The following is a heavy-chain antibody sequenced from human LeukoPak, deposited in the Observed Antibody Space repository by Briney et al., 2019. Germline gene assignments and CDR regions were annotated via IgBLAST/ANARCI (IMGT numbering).Heavy chain of an antibody. CDR3: ARDSYQDYYGRFDP. CDR2: ISWNSGSI. J-gene: IGHJ5*02. D-gene: IGHD3-10*01. Sequence: GGSLRLSCAASGFTFDDYAMHWVRQAPGKGLEWVSHISWNSGSITYADSVNGRFTISRDNSENTLYLQMNGLTAEDTAMYYCARDSYQDYYGRFDPWGQGTLVIVSS. CDR1: GFTFDDYA. V-gene: IGHV3-9*01.